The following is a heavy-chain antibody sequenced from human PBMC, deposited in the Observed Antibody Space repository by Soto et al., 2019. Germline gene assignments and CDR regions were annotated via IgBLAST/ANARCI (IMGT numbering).Heavy chain of an antibody. D-gene: IGHD3-10*01. CDR1: GYTFTGYY. CDR2: INPNSGGT. Sequence: QVQLVQSGAKVKKPGASVKVSCKASGYTFTGYYMHWVRQAPGQGLEWMGWINPNSGGTNYAQKFQGWVTMTRDTSISTAYMELSRLRSDDTAVYYCARESIGFGEAFDIWGQGTMVTVSS. CDR3: ARESIGFGEAFDI. V-gene: IGHV1-2*04. J-gene: IGHJ3*02.